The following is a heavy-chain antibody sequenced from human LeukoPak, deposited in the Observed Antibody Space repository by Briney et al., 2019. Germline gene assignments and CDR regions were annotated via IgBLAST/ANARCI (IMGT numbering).Heavy chain of an antibody. J-gene: IGHJ3*02. CDR1: GGSIGGHTFY. CDR2: IYYNGNT. Sequence: SQTLSLTCNVSGGSIGGHTFYWDWIRQPPGKGLEWIATIYYNGNTFYNPSLKSRVAISIDMSKSQFSLHLSSVTAADTAIYYCARLTALAGHRGAFDIWGPGTMVTVSS. D-gene: IGHD6-19*01. CDR3: ARLTALAGHRGAFDI. V-gene: IGHV4-39*01.